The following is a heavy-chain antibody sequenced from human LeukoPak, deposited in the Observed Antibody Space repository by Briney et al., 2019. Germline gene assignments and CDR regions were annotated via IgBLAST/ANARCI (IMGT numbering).Heavy chain of an antibody. D-gene: IGHD2-2*01. CDR3: ARWFRSSTCYYMDV. CDR1: GGSISSYY. CDR2: IYYTGST. J-gene: IGHJ6*03. Sequence: SETLSLTCTVSGGSISSYYWSWIRQPPGKGLEYMGHIYYTGSTSYNPSLKNRVIISLDTSKNQFSLNLNSVTAADTAVYYCARWFRSSTCYYMDVWGKGTTVSVSS. V-gene: IGHV4-59*01.